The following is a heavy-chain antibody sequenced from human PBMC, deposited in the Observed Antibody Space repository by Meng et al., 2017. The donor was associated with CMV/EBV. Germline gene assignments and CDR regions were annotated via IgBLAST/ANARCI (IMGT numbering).Heavy chain of an antibody. J-gene: IGHJ5*02. CDR1: GYSISSGYY. D-gene: IGHD6-13*01. Sequence: SETLSLTCTVSGYSISSGYYWGWIRQPPGKGLEWIGSIYHSGSTYYNPPLKSRVTISVDTSKNQFSLKLSPVTAADTAVYYCARVSSGGVGAAAMWFDPWGQGTLVTVSS. V-gene: IGHV4-38-2*02. CDR3: ARVSSGGVGAAAMWFDP. CDR2: IYHSGST.